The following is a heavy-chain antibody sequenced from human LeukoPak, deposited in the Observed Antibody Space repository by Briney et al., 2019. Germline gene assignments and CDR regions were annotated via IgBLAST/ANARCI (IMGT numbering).Heavy chain of an antibody. D-gene: IGHD5-12*01. J-gene: IGHJ4*02. CDR1: GYTFTSYG. Sequence: ASVKVSCKASGYTFTSYGISWVRQAPGQGLEWMGWISAYNGNTNYAQKLQGRVTMTTDTSTSTAYMELRSLRSEDTAVYYCAGEGHSGYDYGFDYWGQGTLVTVSS. CDR3: AGEGHSGYDYGFDY. CDR2: ISAYNGNT. V-gene: IGHV1-18*01.